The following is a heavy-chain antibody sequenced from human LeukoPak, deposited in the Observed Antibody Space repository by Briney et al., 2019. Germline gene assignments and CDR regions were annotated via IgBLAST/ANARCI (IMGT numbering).Heavy chain of an antibody. V-gene: IGHV4-38-2*01. D-gene: IGHD3-10*02. J-gene: IGHJ3*02. Sequence: SETLSLTCAVSGYSISSGYYWGWIRQPPGKGLEWIGSIYHSGSTYYNPSLKSRVTISVDTSKNQFSLKLGSVTAADTAVYYCARPRYYGRGFAFDIWGQGTMVTVSS. CDR3: ARPRYYGRGFAFDI. CDR1: GYSISSGYY. CDR2: IYHSGST.